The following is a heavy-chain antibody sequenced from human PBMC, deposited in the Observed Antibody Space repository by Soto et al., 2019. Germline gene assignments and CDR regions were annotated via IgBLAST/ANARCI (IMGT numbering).Heavy chain of an antibody. CDR1: GDSITTYY. CDR3: ARDNGNYRPLLAS. CDR2: IYRSGGT. Sequence: LSLTCTVSGDSITTYYWNWIRHPAGKGLEWIGRIYRSGGTNYNASLKSRVTMSLDTSKNQFSLRLSSVTAADTAVYYCARDNGNYRPLLASCGQRTLVTGSS. V-gene: IGHV4-4*07. D-gene: IGHD1-7*01. J-gene: IGHJ1*01.